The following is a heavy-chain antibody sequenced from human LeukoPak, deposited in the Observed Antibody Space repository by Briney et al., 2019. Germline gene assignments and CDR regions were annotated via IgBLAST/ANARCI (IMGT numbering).Heavy chain of an antibody. V-gene: IGHV1-69*05. CDR1: RGTFSSYA. D-gene: IGHD1-26*01. J-gene: IGHJ4*02. CDR3: ARGVQGRSGSYYASFDY. Sequence: SVKVSCKASRGTFSSYAISWVRQAPGQGLEWMGGIIPIFGTANYAQKFQGRVTITTDESTSTAFMELSSLRSEDTAVYYCARGVQGRSGSYYASFDYWGQGTLVTVSS. CDR2: IIPIFGTA.